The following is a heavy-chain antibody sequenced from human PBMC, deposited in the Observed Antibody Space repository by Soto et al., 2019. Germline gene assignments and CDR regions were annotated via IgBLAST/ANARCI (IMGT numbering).Heavy chain of an antibody. D-gene: IGHD3-3*01. J-gene: IGHJ4*02. CDR2: INAGNGNT. Sequence: ASVKVSCEASGYTFTSYAMHWVRQAPGQRLEWMGWINAGNGNTKYSQKFQGRVTITRDTSASTAYMELSSLRSEDTAVYYCARWGYTYYDFWSGYPDYYFDYWGQGTLVTVSS. CDR3: ARWGYTYYDFWSGYPDYYFDY. V-gene: IGHV1-3*01. CDR1: GYTFTSYA.